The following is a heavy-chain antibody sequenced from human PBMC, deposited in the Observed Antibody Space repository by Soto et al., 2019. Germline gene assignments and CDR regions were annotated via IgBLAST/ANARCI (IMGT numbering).Heavy chain of an antibody. Sequence: QVQLVQSGAEVKKPGASVKVSCETSGYTFANYGISWVRQAPGQGLEWMAWISTFNGNTNYAQKFQGSVTMTTDTSTSTVYMELGSLIADETAVYSCVRDLGYCSGTSCRNRFDPWGQGTLVTVSS. J-gene: IGHJ5*02. V-gene: IGHV1-18*01. D-gene: IGHD2-2*01. CDR2: ISTFNGNT. CDR3: VRDLGYCSGTSCRNRFDP. CDR1: GYTFANYG.